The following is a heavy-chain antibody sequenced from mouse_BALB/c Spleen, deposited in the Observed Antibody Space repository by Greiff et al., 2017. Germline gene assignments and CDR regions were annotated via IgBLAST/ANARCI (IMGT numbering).Heavy chain of an antibody. CDR2: ISSGGSYT. Sequence: EVQVVESGGGLVKPGGSLKLSCAASGFTFSSYAMSWVRQSPEKRLEWVAEISSGGSYTYYPDTVTGRFTISRDNAKNTLYLEMSSLRSEDTAMYYCAKKSYVNSFDYGGQGTTLTVSS. J-gene: IGHJ2*01. D-gene: IGHD1-1*01. CDR1: GFTFSSYA. CDR3: AKKSYVNSFDY. V-gene: IGHV5-9-4*01.